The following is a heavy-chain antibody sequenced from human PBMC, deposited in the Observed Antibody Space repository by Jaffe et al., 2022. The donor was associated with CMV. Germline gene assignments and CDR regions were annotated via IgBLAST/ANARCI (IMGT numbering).Heavy chain of an antibody. V-gene: IGHV3-21*01. Sequence: EVQLVESGGGLVKPGGSLRLSCAASGFTFSSYSMNWVRQAPGKGLEWVSSISSSSSYIYYADSVKGRFTISRDNAKNSLYLQMNSLRAEDTAVYYCARVGPLYSGYADYFDYWGQGTLVTVSS. D-gene: IGHD5-12*01. CDR1: GFTFSSYS. J-gene: IGHJ4*02. CDR3: ARVGPLYSGYADYFDY. CDR2: ISSSSSYI.